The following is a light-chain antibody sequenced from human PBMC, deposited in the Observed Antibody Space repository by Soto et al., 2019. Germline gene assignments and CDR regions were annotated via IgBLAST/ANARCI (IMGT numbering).Light chain of an antibody. CDR1: SDVGAYNY. J-gene: IGLJ1*01. CDR2: DVS. V-gene: IGLV2-14*04. Sequence: SDVGAYNYVSWYQQHPGKAPKLMIYDVSNRPSGISNRFSGSKSGNTASLTISGLQAEDEADYYCRSYTSRSTPCVFGTGTKVTVL. CDR3: RSYTSRSTPCV.